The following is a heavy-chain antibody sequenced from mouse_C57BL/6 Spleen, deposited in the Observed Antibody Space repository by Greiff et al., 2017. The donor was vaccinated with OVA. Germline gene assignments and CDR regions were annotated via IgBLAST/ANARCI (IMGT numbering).Heavy chain of an antibody. Sequence: QVQLQQPGAELVRPGSSVKLSCKASGYTFTSYWMHWVKQRPIQGLEWIGNIDPSDSETHYNQKFKDKATLTVDKSSSTAYMQLSSLTSEDSAVYYCARRALGLGDYAMDYWGQGTSVTVSS. J-gene: IGHJ4*01. D-gene: IGHD4-1*01. CDR3: ARRALGLGDYAMDY. CDR1: GYTFTSYW. CDR2: IDPSDSET. V-gene: IGHV1-52*01.